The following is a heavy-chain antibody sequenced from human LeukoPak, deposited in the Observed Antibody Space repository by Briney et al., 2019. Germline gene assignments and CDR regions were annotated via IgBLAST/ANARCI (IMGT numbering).Heavy chain of an antibody. J-gene: IGHJ4*02. CDR3: AKDGLYSSSSSYYFDY. Sequence: GGSLRLSCAASGFTFSSYGMSWVRQAPGKGLEWVSAISGSGGSTYYADSVKGRFTISRDNSKNTLYLQMNSLRAEDTAVYYCAKDGLYSSSSSYYFDYWGQGTLVTVSS. V-gene: IGHV3-23*01. CDR2: ISGSGGST. D-gene: IGHD6-6*01. CDR1: GFTFSSYG.